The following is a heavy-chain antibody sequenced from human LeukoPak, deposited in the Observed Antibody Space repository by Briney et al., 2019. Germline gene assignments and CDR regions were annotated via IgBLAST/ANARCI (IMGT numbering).Heavy chain of an antibody. V-gene: IGHV4-4*07. Sequence: TSETLSLTCTVSGGSISSYYRSWIRQPAGKGLEWIGRIYTSGSTNYNPSLKSRVTMSVDTSKNQFSLKLSSVTAADTAVYYCARDGLWFGESPYYYYMDVWGKGTTVTVPS. CDR3: ARDGLWFGESPYYYYMDV. CDR1: GGSISSYY. CDR2: IYTSGST. D-gene: IGHD3-10*01. J-gene: IGHJ6*03.